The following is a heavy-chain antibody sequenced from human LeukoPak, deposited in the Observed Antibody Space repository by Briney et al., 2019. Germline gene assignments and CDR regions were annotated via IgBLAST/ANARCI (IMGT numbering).Heavy chain of an antibody. CDR3: ALSSIAALGYFDY. D-gene: IGHD6-6*01. CDR1: GFTFDDYA. J-gene: IGHJ4*02. CDR2: ISWNSGSI. Sequence: SLRLSCAASGFTFDDYAMHWVRQAPGKGLEWVSGISWNSGSIGYADSVKGRFTISRDNAKNSLYLQMNSLRAEDTALYYCALSSIAALGYFDYWGQGTLVTVSS. V-gene: IGHV3-9*01.